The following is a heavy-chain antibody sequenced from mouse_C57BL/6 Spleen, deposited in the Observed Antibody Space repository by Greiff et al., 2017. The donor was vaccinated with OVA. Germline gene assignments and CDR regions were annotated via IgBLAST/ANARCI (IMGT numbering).Heavy chain of an antibody. D-gene: IGHD2-5*01. CDR2: IYPRSGNT. Sequence: QVQLQQSGAELARPGASVKLSCKASGYTFTSYGISWVKQRTGQGLEWIGEIYPRSGNTYYNEKFKGKDTLTADKASSTAYMELRSLTSEDSAVYFCALYYSNYFLDGWGTGTTVTVSS. CDR3: ALYYSNYFLDG. CDR1: GYTFTSYG. V-gene: IGHV1-81*01. J-gene: IGHJ1*03.